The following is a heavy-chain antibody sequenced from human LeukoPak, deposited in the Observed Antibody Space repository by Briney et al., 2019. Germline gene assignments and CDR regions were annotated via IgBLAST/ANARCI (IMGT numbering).Heavy chain of an antibody. D-gene: IGHD2-21*01. J-gene: IGHJ4*02. CDR2: IYHSGNT. CDR1: GYSISSGYY. V-gene: IGHV4-38-2*02. Sequence: SETLSLTCNVSGYSISSGYYWGWVRQPPGKGLEWTATIYHSGNTYYNPSLKSRVIISLDTSNHQFSLTLTSVTAADTAVYYCARLGVIGRTFDYWGQGILVTVSS. CDR3: ARLGVIGRTFDY.